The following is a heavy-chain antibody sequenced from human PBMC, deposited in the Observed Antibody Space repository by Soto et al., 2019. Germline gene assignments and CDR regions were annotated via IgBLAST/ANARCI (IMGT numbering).Heavy chain of an antibody. V-gene: IGHV3-13*01. CDR2: ISAAGDT. CDR1: GFTFRNYD. CDR3: ARTDRDFYGLDV. Sequence: EVQLVESGGGLVQPGGSLRLSCEDSGFTFRNYDMHWVRQGTGKGLEWVSGISAAGDTDYADSVEGRFTISRENAQNSFFLQMNSLRVGDTAVYYCARTDRDFYGLDVWGQGTTVIVSS. J-gene: IGHJ6*02.